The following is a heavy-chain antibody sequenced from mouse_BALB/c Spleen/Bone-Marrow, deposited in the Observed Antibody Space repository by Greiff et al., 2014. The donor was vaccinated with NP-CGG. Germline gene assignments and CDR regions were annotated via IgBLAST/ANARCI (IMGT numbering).Heavy chain of an antibody. J-gene: IGHJ4*01. Sequence: EVQRVESGPGLEKPGASVKISCKTSGYSFTGYNMNWVTQRNGKSLEWIGNINPYYGSTGYNQRFKGKATLTVDKSSSTAFMQLKGLTSEDSAVYYCARSDGINFAMDFWGQGTSVTVSS. V-gene: IGHV1S135*01. CDR2: INPYYGST. CDR3: ARSDGINFAMDF. D-gene: IGHD2-1*01. CDR1: GYSFTGYN.